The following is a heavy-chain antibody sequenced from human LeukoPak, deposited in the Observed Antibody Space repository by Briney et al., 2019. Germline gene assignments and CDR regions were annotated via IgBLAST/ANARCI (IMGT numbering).Heavy chain of an antibody. V-gene: IGHV3-64D*06. CDR2: ISSNGGST. CDR3: AMGGSYYYYYGMDV. Sequence: PGGSLRLSCSASGFTFSSYAMHWVSQAPGKGLEYVSAISSNGGSTYYADSVKGRFTISRDNSKNTLYLQMSSLRAEDTAVYYCAMGGSYYYYYGMDVWGQGTTVTVSS. J-gene: IGHJ6*02. CDR1: GFTFSSYA. D-gene: IGHD1-26*01.